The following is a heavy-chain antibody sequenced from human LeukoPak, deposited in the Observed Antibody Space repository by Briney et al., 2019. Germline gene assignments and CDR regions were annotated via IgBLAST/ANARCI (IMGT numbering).Heavy chain of an antibody. Sequence: GGSLRLSCAASGFTFSSYGMHWVRQAPGKGLEWVSSISSSSSYIYYADSVKGRFTISRDNAKNSLYLQMNSLRAEDTAVYYCARDKIGGIAAAGTSDYWGQGTLVTVSS. CDR2: ISSSSSYI. J-gene: IGHJ4*02. CDR3: ARDKIGGIAAAGTSDY. D-gene: IGHD6-13*01. CDR1: GFTFSSYG. V-gene: IGHV3-21*01.